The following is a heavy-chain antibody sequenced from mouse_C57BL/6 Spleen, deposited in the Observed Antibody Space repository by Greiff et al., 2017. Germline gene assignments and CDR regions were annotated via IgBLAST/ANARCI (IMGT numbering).Heavy chain of an antibody. CDR3: ARGGTEGYYFDY. J-gene: IGHJ2*01. Sequence: EVQLVESGGGLVKPGGSLKLSCAASGFTFSDYGMHWVRQAPEKGLEWVAYISSGSSSIYYADTVKGRFTITRDNARNTLFLQMTSLRSEDTAMYYCARGGTEGYYFDYWGQGTTLTVSS. V-gene: IGHV5-17*01. CDR2: ISSGSSSI. D-gene: IGHD2-14*01. CDR1: GFTFSDYG.